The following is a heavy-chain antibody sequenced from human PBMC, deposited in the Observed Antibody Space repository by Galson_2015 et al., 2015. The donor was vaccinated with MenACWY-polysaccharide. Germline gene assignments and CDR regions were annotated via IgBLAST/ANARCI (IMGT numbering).Heavy chain of an antibody. CDR1: GYTFTGHY. V-gene: IGHV1-2*04. D-gene: IGHD2-21*01. Sequence: SVKVSCKASGYTFTGHYIHWLRQAPGQGLEWMGWINPTSGGANYAQKFQGWVTMTRDTSMTTAYLELSGLKSDDTAVYYCARDRGLLMRYNCFDPWGQGTLVTVSS. J-gene: IGHJ5*02. CDR3: ARDRGLLMRYNCFDP. CDR2: INPTSGGA.